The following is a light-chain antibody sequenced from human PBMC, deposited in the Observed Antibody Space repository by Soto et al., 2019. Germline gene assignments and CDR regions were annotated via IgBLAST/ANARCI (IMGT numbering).Light chain of an antibody. Sequence: DIQLTQSPSFLSASVGDRVTITCRASQGIRDCLAWYQQKPGKAPKLLIYAASTLQAGAPTRFSGFASCTEFTLTISNLQPADSATYYCQQFNVYPLTFGGGTKVEIK. J-gene: IGKJ4*01. CDR3: QQFNVYPLT. CDR2: AAS. CDR1: QGIRDC. V-gene: IGKV1-9*01.